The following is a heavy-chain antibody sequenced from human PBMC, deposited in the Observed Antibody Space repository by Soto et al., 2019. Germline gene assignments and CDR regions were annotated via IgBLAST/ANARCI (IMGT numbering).Heavy chain of an antibody. CDR3: EGALRYFDWLLWNFDY. D-gene: IGHD3-9*01. V-gene: IGHV4-59*08. Sequence: PSETLSLTCTVSGGSISSYYWSWIRQPPGKGLEWIGYIYYSGSTNYNPSLKSRVTISVDTSKNQFSLKLSSVTAADTAVYYYEGALRYFDWLLWNFDYWGQGTLVTVSS. CDR1: GGSISSYY. J-gene: IGHJ4*02. CDR2: IYYSGST.